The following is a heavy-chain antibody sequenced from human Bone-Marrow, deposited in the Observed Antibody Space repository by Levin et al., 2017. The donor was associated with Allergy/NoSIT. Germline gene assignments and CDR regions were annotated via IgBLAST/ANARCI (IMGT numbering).Heavy chain of an antibody. CDR3: ARNVPVTDLGY. Sequence: GGSLRLSCAASGVTVSNNYMAWVRQAPGRGLEWVSLIYSGGESRYADSVRGRFIISRDSSTNTVYLEMKSLRAEDTAIYYCARNVPVTDLGYWGRGTLVTVSS. V-gene: IGHV3-53*01. J-gene: IGHJ4*02. D-gene: IGHD3-10*02. CDR1: GVTVSNNY. CDR2: IYSGGES.